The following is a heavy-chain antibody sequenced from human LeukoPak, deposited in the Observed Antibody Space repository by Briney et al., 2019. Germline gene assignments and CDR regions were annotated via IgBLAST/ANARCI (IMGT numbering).Heavy chain of an antibody. D-gene: IGHD3-22*01. J-gene: IGHJ4*02. V-gene: IGHV3-53*01. Sequence: GGSLRLSCAASGFTVSSNYMSWVRQAPGKGLEWVSVIYSGGSTYYADSVKGRFTISRDISKNTVYLQMNSLRAEDTAVYYCARDLNYDSAYWGQGTLVTVSS. CDR3: ARDLNYDSAY. CDR1: GFTVSSNY. CDR2: IYSGGST.